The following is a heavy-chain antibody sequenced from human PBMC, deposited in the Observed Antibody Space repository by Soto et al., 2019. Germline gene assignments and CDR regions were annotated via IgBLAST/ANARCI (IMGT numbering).Heavy chain of an antibody. J-gene: IGHJ5*01. D-gene: IGHD1-7*01. V-gene: IGHV6-1*01. CDR1: GDSVSSNSAA. CDR3: ARGGRPNNWNYLGVVSWFDS. Sequence: KQSQTLSLTCAISGDSVSSNSAAWNWIRQSPSRGLEWLGRTYYRSKWYNDYAVSVKSRITINPDTSKNQFSLQLNSVTPEDTAVYYCARGGRPNNWNYLGVVSWFDSWGQGTLVTVSS. CDR2: TYYRSKWYN.